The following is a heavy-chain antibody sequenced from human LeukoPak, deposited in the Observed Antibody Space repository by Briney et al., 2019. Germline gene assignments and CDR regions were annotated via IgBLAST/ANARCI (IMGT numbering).Heavy chain of an antibody. CDR3: ARAYGSGSYYNFLAY. V-gene: IGHV4-59*01. CDR2: IYYSGST. D-gene: IGHD3-10*01. J-gene: IGHJ4*02. CDR1: GGSISSCH. Sequence: SETLSLTCTVSGGSISSCHWSWIRQPPGKGLEWIGYIYYSGSTNYNPSLKSRVTISVDTSKNQFSLKLSSVTAADTAVYYCARAYGSGSYYNFLAYWGQGTLVTVSS.